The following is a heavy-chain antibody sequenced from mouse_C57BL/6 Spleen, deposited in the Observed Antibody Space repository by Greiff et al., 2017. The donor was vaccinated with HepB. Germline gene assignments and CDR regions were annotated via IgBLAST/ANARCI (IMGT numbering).Heavy chain of an antibody. J-gene: IGHJ4*01. V-gene: IGHV3-1*01. CDR1: GYSITSGYD. CDR2: ISYSGST. Sequence: EVQLQQSGPGMVKPSQSLSLTCTVTGYSITSGYDWHWIRHFPGNKLEWMGYISYSGSTNYNPSLKSRISITHDTSKNHFFLKLTSVTTEDTATYYCARGGFAMDYWGQGTSVTVSS. CDR3: ARGGFAMDY.